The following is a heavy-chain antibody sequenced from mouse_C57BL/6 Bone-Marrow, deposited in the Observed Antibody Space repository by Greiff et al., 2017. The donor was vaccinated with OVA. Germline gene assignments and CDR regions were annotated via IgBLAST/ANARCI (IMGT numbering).Heavy chain of an antibody. Sequence: EVQLVESGPSLVRPSQTLSLTCTVTGFSINSDCYWIWIRQPPGNKLEYIGYTFYGGITYYNPSLESRTYITRDTSKNQFSLKLSSVTTEDTATYYCARAYYSNYVMDYWGQGTSVTVSS. CDR3: ARAYYSNYVMDY. CDR1: GFSINSDCY. D-gene: IGHD2-5*01. V-gene: IGHV3-3*01. CDR2: TFYGGIT. J-gene: IGHJ4*01.